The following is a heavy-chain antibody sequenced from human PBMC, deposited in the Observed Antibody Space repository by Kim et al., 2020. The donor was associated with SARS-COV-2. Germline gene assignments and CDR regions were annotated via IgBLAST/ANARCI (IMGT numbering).Heavy chain of an antibody. D-gene: IGHD1-1*01. CDR1: GYSFSNYW. Sequence: GESLKISCKGSGYSFSNYWIGWVRQMPGKGLEWMGIIYPGDSDTKYSPSFQGQVTISADKSISTAYLQWSVVLASDSATYYCARGRAVGGGNNAFDFWG. J-gene: IGHJ3*01. V-gene: IGHV5-51*01. CDR2: IYPGDSDT. CDR3: ARGRAVGGGNNAFDF.